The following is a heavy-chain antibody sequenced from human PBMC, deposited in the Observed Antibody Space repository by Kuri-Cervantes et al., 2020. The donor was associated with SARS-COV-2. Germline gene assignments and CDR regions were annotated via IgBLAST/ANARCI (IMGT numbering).Heavy chain of an antibody. J-gene: IGHJ4*02. CDR2: IKPNSGGT. CDR1: GYTFTGYY. V-gene: IGHV1-2*02. CDR3: ARGGIAARLVFDY. Sequence: ASVKVTCKASGYTFTGYYMHWVRRAPGQGLEGMGWIKPNSGGTNYAQKFQGRVTMTRETSISTAYMELNRLRSDDTAVYYCARGGIAARLVFDYWGQGTLVTVSS. D-gene: IGHD6-6*01.